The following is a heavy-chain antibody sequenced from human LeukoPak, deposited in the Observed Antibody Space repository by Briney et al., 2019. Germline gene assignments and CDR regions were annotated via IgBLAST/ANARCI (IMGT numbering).Heavy chain of an antibody. CDR3: ARVVVVVATPVKYFDY. V-gene: IGHV4-4*02. CDR2: IYHSGSA. CDR1: GGSISSTNW. J-gene: IGHJ4*02. D-gene: IGHD2-15*01. Sequence: SGTLSLTCAVSGGSISSTNWWSWVRQPPGKGLEWIGEIYHSGSANYNPSLKSRVTISVDKSKNQFSLKLSSVTAADTAVYYCARVVVVVATPVKYFDYWGQGTLVTVSS.